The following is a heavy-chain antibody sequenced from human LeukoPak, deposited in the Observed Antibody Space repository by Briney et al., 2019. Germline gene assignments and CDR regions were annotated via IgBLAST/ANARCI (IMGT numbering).Heavy chain of an antibody. CDR2: ISYDGSNK. CDR1: GFTFSIYA. D-gene: IGHD3-16*01. V-gene: IGHV3-30-3*01. J-gene: IGHJ4*02. CDR3: AREGDESLYYFDY. Sequence: GGSLRLSCAASGFTFSIYAMHWVPQAAGEGLEWMELISYDGSNKYYADSVKGRFTISRDNSKNTLYLQLNSLRAEDTAVYYCAREGDESLYYFDYWGQGTLVTVSS.